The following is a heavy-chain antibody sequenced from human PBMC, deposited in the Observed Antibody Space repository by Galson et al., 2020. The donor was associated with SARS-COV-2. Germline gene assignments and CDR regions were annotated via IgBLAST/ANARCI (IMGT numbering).Heavy chain of an antibody. CDR2: IRSKANSYLT. CDR1: GFIFSDSG. D-gene: IGHD1-1*01. CDR3: IRTGSTDQYFQQ. V-gene: IGHV3-73*01. Sequence: GESLKISCAASGFIFSDSGISWVRQASGKGLEWVGRIRSKANSYLTTYAASVKRRFTDSRDDSKNTAYLEMNSLKTEDTALYYCIRTGSTDQYFQQWGQGTLVTVSS. J-gene: IGHJ1*01.